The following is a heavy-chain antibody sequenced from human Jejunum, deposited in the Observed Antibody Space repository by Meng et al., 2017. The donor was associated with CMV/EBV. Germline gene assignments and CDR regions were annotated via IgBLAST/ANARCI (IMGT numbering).Heavy chain of an antibody. V-gene: IGHV3-30*18. CDR1: GFSFSQYG. CDR2: ISYDGRDY. Sequence: ASGFSFSQYGMHWVRQGPGKGLEWLAVISYDGRDYEYEDSVKGRFTISRDNSKNTLYLEMNSLRVEDTAMYYCAKDPVGDSTAFGFYFDAWGQGALVTVS. CDR3: AKDPVGDSTAFGFYFDA. J-gene: IGHJ4*02. D-gene: IGHD3-16*01.